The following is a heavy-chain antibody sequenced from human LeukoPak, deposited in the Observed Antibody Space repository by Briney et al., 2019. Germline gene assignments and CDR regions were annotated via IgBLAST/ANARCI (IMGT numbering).Heavy chain of an antibody. D-gene: IGHD2/OR15-2a*01. CDR3: ARVSKPGWYDYYYMDV. Sequence: GGSLRLSCAASGFTFSSYSMNWVRQAPGKGLEWVSAISGSGGSTYYADSVQGRFSISRDNSKNTLYLQMDSVRVEDTAVYYCARVSKPGWYDYYYMDVWGKGTTVTVSS. CDR2: ISGSGGST. V-gene: IGHV3-23*01. J-gene: IGHJ6*03. CDR1: GFTFSSYS.